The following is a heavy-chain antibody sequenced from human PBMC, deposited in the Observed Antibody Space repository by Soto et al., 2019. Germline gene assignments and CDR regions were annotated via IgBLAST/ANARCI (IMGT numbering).Heavy chain of an antibody. CDR3: ARGRNNWFDP. CDR1: GGSVSSGNYN. Sequence: SETLSLTCTVSGGSVSSGNYNWGWIRQPPGKGPEWIGYIYSSGSTRYNSSLKSQLTVSLDTSKNHFSLTLTSVNAADTAVYYCARGRNNWFDPWGQGTLVTVSS. J-gene: IGHJ5*02. V-gene: IGHV4-61*03. CDR2: IYSSGST.